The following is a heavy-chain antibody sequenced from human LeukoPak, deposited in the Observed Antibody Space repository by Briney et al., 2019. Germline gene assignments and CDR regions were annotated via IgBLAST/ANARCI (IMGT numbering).Heavy chain of an antibody. J-gene: IGHJ5*02. CDR1: GFTFSDYY. Sequence: GGSLRLSCAASGFTFSDYYMSWVRQAPGKGLGWVSFLSGSGEIIYYADSVKGRFTISRDNAKNSLYLQMNSLRAEDTAVYHCARAGQNNWFDPWGQGTLVTVSS. CDR2: LSGSGEII. CDR3: ARAGQNNWFDP. V-gene: IGHV3-11*01.